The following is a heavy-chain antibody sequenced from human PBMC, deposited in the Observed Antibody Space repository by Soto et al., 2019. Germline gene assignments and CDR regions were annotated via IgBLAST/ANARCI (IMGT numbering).Heavy chain of an antibody. CDR1: GFTFSSYG. CDR3: ARDPPPSSSPLYYFDY. J-gene: IGHJ4*02. Sequence: QVQLVESGGGVVQPGRSLRLSCAASGFTFSSYGMHWVRQAPGKGLEWGAVIWYDGSNKYYADSVKGRFTISRDNSKNTLYLQMNSLRAEDTAVYYCARDPPPSSSPLYYFDYWGQGTLVTVSS. D-gene: IGHD6-13*01. V-gene: IGHV3-33*01. CDR2: IWYDGSNK.